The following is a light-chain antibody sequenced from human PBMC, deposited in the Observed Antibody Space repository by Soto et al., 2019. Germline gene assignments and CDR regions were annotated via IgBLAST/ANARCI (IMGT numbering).Light chain of an antibody. CDR3: NSYTSNNTRV. V-gene: IGLV2-14*03. CDR2: DVT. CDR1: SSDVGGYNY. J-gene: IGLJ2*01. Sequence: SALTQPASVSGSPGQSITISCTGTSSDVGGYNYVSWYQQHPGKVPKLIIYDVTNRPSGVSNRFSGSKSGSTASLTISGLQAEDEADYYCNSYTSNNTRVFGGGTKLTVL.